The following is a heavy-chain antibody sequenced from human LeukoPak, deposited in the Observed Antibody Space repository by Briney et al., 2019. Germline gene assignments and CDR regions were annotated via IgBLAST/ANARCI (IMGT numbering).Heavy chain of an antibody. Sequence: SETLSLTCTVSGGSISSYYWSWIRQPPGKGLEWIGYIYYNGSTNYNPSLKSRVTISVDTSKNQFSLKLSSVTAADTAVYYCARDGTNYDFDYWGQGTLVTVSS. D-gene: IGHD3-3*01. J-gene: IGHJ4*02. CDR3: ARDGTNYDFDY. CDR1: GGSISSYY. CDR2: IYYNGST. V-gene: IGHV4-59*12.